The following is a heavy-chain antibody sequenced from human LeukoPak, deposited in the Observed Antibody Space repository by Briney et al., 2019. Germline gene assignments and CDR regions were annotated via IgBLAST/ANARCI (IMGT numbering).Heavy chain of an antibody. J-gene: IGHJ4*02. Sequence: SETLSLTCAVSGDSISSSNWWTWVRQPPGKGLEWIGEIHHSGSANYNPSLKSRLMISVDKSKNQFSLNLTSVTAADTAVYYCARDNEGHSSSWYFAYWGQESLVTVSS. V-gene: IGHV4-4*02. CDR2: IHHSGSA. D-gene: IGHD6-13*01. CDR1: GDSISSSNW. CDR3: ARDNEGHSSSWYFAY.